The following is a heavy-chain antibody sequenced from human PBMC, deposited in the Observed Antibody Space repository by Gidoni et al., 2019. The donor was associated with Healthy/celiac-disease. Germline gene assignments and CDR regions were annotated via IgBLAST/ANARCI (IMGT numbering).Heavy chain of an antibody. CDR3: AKVVAPISYYYGMDV. V-gene: IGHV3-9*01. CDR1: GFTFDDYA. Sequence: EVQLVESGGGVVQPGRSLRLSCAASGFTFDDYAMHWVRQAPGKGLEWVSGISWNSGSIGYADSVKGRFTISRDNAKNSLYLQMNSLRAEDTALYYCAKVVAPISYYYGMDVWGQGTTVTVSS. CDR2: ISWNSGSI. J-gene: IGHJ6*02. D-gene: IGHD2-15*01.